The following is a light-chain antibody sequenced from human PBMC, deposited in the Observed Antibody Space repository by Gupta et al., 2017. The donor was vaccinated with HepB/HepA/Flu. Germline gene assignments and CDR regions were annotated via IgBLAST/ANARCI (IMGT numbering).Light chain of an antibody. CDR2: NVF. CDR3: SSETCTSTLVV. CDR1: NSDY. V-gene: IGLV2-14*01. J-gene: IGLJ2*01. Sequence: QSALAQPASASGSPGQSITIPCPGHNSDYVSWYQQYPGKAPQLLLYNVFYRPSGVSHRFSGSKSGNTASLTISGLQAEDEANYYCSSETCTSTLVVFGGGTKLTVL.